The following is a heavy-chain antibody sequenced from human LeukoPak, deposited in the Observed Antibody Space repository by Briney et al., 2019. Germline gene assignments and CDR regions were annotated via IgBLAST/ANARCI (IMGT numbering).Heavy chain of an antibody. Sequence: GGSLRLSCAASGFTFSDYYMSWIRQAPGKGLERVSYISSSGSTIYYADSVKGRFTMSRDNAKRSMYLQMNSLRDEDTAVYYCVRGLKVGVTPVGADSWGQGTLVTVSS. J-gene: IGHJ4*02. CDR1: GFTFSDYY. V-gene: IGHV3-11*04. CDR2: ISSSGSTI. CDR3: VRGLKVGVTPVGADS. D-gene: IGHD1-26*01.